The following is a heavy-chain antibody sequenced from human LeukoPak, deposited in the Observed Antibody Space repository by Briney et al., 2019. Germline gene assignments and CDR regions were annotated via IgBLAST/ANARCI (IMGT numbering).Heavy chain of an antibody. J-gene: IGHJ4*02. CDR1: GYTFTGYY. Sequence: ASVNVSCKASGYTFTGYYMHWVRQAPGQGLEWMGWMDPNSGGTHYAQKFQDRVTMTRDTSISTAYMELSRLRSDDTAVYYCAREEVNSGSYSEALDYWGQGTLVTVSS. D-gene: IGHD1-26*01. V-gene: IGHV1-2*02. CDR2: MDPNSGGT. CDR3: AREEVNSGSYSEALDY.